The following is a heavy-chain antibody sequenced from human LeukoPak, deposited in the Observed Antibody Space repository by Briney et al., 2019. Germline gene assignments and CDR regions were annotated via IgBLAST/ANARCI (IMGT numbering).Heavy chain of an antibody. V-gene: IGHV4-4*02. CDR3: ATLRLVVYDNGFDI. CDR2: IYHRGSP. Sequence: SGTLSLTCGVSGGSISGSKWWSWVRQPPGKGLEWIGEIYHRGSPKYNPSLKSRVTISVDKSKNQFSLEMTSVTAADTAVYYCATLRLVVYDNGFDIWGQGTMVTVSS. CDR1: GGSISGSKW. D-gene: IGHD2-8*01. J-gene: IGHJ3*02.